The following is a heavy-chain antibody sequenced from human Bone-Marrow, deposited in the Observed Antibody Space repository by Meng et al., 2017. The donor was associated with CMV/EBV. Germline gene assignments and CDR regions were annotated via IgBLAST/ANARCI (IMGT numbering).Heavy chain of an antibody. D-gene: IGHD2-8*01. CDR3: ARRNNDYYAIDV. J-gene: IGHJ6*02. Sequence: GGSLRLSCAASGFTFSSYAMHWVRQAPGKGLEWVAVISYDGSNKYYADTVKGRFTISRDNAKNMMFLQMNSLRPEDTAVYYCARRNNDYYAIDVWGQGTTVTVSS. CDR2: ISYDGSNK. CDR1: GFTFSSYA. V-gene: IGHV3-30*04.